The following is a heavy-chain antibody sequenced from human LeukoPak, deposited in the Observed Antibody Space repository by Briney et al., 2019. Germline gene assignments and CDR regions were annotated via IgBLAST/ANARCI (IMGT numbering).Heavy chain of an antibody. J-gene: IGHJ4*02. D-gene: IGHD6-19*01. V-gene: IGHV3-23*01. Sequence: GSLRLSCAASGFTFSSYGMHWVRPAPGKGLEWVSAISGSGGSTYYADSVKGRFTISRDNSKNTLYLQMNSLRAEDTAVYYCAKGVAGTKPGDYFDYWGQGTLVTVSS. CDR1: GFTFSSYG. CDR3: AKGVAGTKPGDYFDY. CDR2: ISGSGGST.